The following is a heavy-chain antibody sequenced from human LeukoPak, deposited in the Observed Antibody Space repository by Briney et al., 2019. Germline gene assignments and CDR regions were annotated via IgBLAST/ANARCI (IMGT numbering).Heavy chain of an antibody. J-gene: IGHJ5*02. CDR1: GGSISSGGYY. CDR3: ARVVVPAAVTASNWFDP. CDR2: INHSGST. D-gene: IGHD2-2*01. Sequence: SETLSLPCTVSGGSISSGGYYWSWIRQPPGKGLEWIGEINHSGSTNYNPSLKSRVTISVDTSKNQFSLKLSSVTAADTAVYYCARVVVPAAVTASNWFDPWGQGTLVTVPS. V-gene: IGHV4-39*07.